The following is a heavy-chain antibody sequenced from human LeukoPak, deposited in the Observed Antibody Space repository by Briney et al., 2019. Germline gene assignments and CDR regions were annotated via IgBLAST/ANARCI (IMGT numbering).Heavy chain of an antibody. Sequence: SETLSPTCTVSGGSISSSSYYWGWIRQPPEKGLEWIGSIYYSGSTYYNPSLKSRVTISVDTSKNQFSLKLSSVTAADTAVYYCARMVGSGWYLDWFDPWGQGTLVTVSS. J-gene: IGHJ5*02. D-gene: IGHD6-19*01. CDR1: GGSISSSSYY. CDR3: ARMVGSGWYLDWFDP. V-gene: IGHV4-39*01. CDR2: IYYSGST.